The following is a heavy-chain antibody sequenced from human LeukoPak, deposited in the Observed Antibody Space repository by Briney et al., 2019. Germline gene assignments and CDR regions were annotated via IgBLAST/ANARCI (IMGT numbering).Heavy chain of an antibody. V-gene: IGHV1-2*02. CDR1: GYTFNGYY. CDR2: INPNSGGT. Sequence: GASVTVSCKASGYTFNGYYMRWVRQAPGQGLECMGWINPNSGGTNYAQKFQGRVTMTRDTSISTAYMELSRLRSDDTAVYYCARAWDSSGWARGYYFDYWGQGTLVTVSS. J-gene: IGHJ4*02. CDR3: ARAWDSSGWARGYYFDY. D-gene: IGHD6-19*01.